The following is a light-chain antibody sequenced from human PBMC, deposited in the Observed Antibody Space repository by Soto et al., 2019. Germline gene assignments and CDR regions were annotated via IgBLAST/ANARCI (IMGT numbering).Light chain of an antibody. CDR2: GAS. Sequence: EIVLTQSPGTLSLSPGERATLSCRASQTVSSSFLAWYQQKPGQAPRLLIYGASSRATGIPDRISGSGSGTDFTLTISRLEPEDFAVYYCQQYGSAPPTFGHGTKVDIK. CDR3: QQYGSAPPT. CDR1: QTVSSSF. J-gene: IGKJ1*01. V-gene: IGKV3-20*01.